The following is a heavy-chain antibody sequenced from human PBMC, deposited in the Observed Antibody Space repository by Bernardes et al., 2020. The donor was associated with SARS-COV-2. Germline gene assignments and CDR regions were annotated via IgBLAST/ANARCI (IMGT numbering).Heavy chain of an antibody. CDR1: GFTFDDYA. V-gene: IGHV3-9*01. J-gene: IGHJ6*02. CDR3: AKDILVAAAGNELYYYGMDV. Sequence: GGSLRLSCAASGFTFDDYAMHWVRQAPGKGLEWVSGISWNSGSIGYADSVKGRFTISRDNAKNSLYLQMNSLRAEDTALYYCAKDILVAAAGNELYYYGMDVWGQGTTVTVSS. D-gene: IGHD6-13*01. CDR2: ISWNSGSI.